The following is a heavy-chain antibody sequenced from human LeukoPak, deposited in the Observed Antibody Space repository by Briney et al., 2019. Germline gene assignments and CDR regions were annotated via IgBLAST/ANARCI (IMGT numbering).Heavy chain of an antibody. Sequence: GGSLRLSCAASGFTFRSYWMSWVRQAPGKGLEWVANIKQDGSEKYYVDSVKGRFTISRDNAKNSLYLQMNCLRAEDTAVYYCAELGITMIGGVWGKGTTVTISS. J-gene: IGHJ6*04. V-gene: IGHV3-7*01. CDR2: IKQDGSEK. CDR3: AELGITMIGGV. CDR1: GFTFRSYW. D-gene: IGHD3-10*02.